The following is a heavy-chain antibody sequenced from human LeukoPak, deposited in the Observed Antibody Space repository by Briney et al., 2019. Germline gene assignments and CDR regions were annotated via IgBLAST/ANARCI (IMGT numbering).Heavy chain of an antibody. V-gene: IGHV1-69*02. Sequence: SVKVSCKASGGTFSSHTISWVRQAPGQGLEWMGRIIPIPGIANYAQKFQGRVTITADKSTSTAYMELSSLRSEDTAVYYCAGGSGWLIEYWGQGTLVTVSS. D-gene: IGHD6-19*01. J-gene: IGHJ4*02. CDR2: IIPIPGIA. CDR1: GGTFSSHT. CDR3: AGGSGWLIEY.